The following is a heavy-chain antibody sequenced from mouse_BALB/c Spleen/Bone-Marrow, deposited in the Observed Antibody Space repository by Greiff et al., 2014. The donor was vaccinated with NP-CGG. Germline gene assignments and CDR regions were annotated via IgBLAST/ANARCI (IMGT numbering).Heavy chain of an antibody. Sequence: VQLKESGAELVKPGASVKLSCTASGFNFKDSYMHWVKQRPEQGLEWIGRINPANGNTKYDTKFQGKATITADTSSNTAYLQLSSLTSEDTAVYYCAPYYYGSSQFAYWGQGTLVTVSA. D-gene: IGHD1-1*01. V-gene: IGHV14-3*02. CDR3: APYYYGSSQFAY. CDR2: INPANGNT. J-gene: IGHJ3*01. CDR1: GFNFKDSY.